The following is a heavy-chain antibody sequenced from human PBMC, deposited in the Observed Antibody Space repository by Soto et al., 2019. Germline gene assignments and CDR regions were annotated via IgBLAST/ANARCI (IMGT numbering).Heavy chain of an antibody. D-gene: IGHD5-18*01. CDR3: ARDVDTAMVTGWFDP. Sequence: QVQLVESGGGLVKPGGSLRLSCAASGFTFSDYYMSWIRQAPGKGLERVSYISSSSSYTNYADSVKGRFTISRDNAKNSLYLQMNSLRAEDTAVYYCARDVDTAMVTGWFDPWGQGTLVTVSS. CDR1: GFTFSDYY. J-gene: IGHJ5*02. CDR2: ISSSSSYT. V-gene: IGHV3-11*06.